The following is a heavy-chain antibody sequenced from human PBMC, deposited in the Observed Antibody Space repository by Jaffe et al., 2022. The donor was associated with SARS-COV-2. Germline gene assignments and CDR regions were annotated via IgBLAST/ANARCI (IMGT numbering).Heavy chain of an antibody. D-gene: IGHD3-3*01. CDR2: ISGSGGST. V-gene: IGHV3-23*01. Sequence: EVQLLESGGGLVQPGGSLRLSCAASGFTFSSYAMSWVRQAPGKGLEWVSAISGSGGSTYYADSVKGRFTISRDNSKNTLYLQMNSLRAEDTAVYYCANEFRRGKNQFLDGYNDEDYWGQGTLVTVSS. CDR3: ANEFRRGKNQFLDGYNDEDY. J-gene: IGHJ4*02. CDR1: GFTFSSYA.